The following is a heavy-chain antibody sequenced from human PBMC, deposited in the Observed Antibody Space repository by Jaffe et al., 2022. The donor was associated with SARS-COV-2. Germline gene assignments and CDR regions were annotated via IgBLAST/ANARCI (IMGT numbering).Heavy chain of an antibody. D-gene: IGHD3-10*01. V-gene: IGHV3-9*01. CDR1: GFNFHDYA. CDR3: AKDIDHGSGTYYYLDY. Sequence: EVHLVESGGGLVQPGRSLRLSCAASGFNFHDYAMHWVRQAPGKGLEWVSGVSWNSDNIAYADSVKGRFTISRDNAKNSLYLQMNSLRAEDTAFYYCAKDIDHGSGTYYYLDYWGQGTLVTVSS. CDR2: VSWNSDNI. J-gene: IGHJ4*02.